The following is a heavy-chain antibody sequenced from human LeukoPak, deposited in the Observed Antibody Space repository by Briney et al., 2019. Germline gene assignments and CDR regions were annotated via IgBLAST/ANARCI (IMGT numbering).Heavy chain of an antibody. D-gene: IGHD3-22*01. Sequence: SETLSLTCTVSGGSISSYYWSWIRQPAGKGLEWIGRIYTSGSTNYNPSLKSRVTMSVDTSRNQLSLKLTSLTAADTAVYFCARGVGYDDTLGSYYGFFDYWGQGTLVAVSS. CDR2: IYTSGST. CDR1: GGSISSYY. J-gene: IGHJ4*02. CDR3: ARGVGYDDTLGSYYGFFDY. V-gene: IGHV4-4*07.